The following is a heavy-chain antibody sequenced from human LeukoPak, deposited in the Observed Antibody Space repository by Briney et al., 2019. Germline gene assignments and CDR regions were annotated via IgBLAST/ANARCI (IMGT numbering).Heavy chain of an antibody. D-gene: IGHD4-17*01. CDR1: GGSISSSFYY. CDR3: AGYYGDYGRYFDY. CDR2: IYYSGST. V-gene: IGHV4-39*01. J-gene: IGHJ4*02. Sequence: PSETLSLTCTVPGGSISSSFYYWGWIRQPPGKGLGWIGNIYYSGSTYYNPSLKTRVTISVDTSKNQFSLKLSSVTAADTAVYYCAGYYGDYGRYFDYWGQGTLVTVSS.